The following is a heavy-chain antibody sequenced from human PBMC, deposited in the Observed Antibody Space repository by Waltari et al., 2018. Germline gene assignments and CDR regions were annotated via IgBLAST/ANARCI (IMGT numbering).Heavy chain of an antibody. D-gene: IGHD1-26*01. Sequence: QLQLQESGTGLVKPSETLSLTCPVSGRSIRIETSHWGWIRQPPGKGLEWIANIHYDGTTYYNPSLKSRVTISVDTFKNQFSLRLSSVTAADTALYYCARLSDTAFDIWGQGTMVTVSS. V-gene: IGHV4-39*01. J-gene: IGHJ3*02. CDR3: ARLSDTAFDI. CDR1: GRSIRIETSH. CDR2: IHYDGTT.